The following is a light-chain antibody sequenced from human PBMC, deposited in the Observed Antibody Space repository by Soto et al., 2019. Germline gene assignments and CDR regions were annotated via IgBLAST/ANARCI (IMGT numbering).Light chain of an antibody. CDR1: QSISIR. V-gene: IGKV1-39*01. Sequence: DIQMTQSPSSLSAWVEDRGIITGRASQSISIRLNWYQKKAGKDPKMVIHAASSLQSGVPSRFSGIVSGTDFNLTISSLQTEDCATYDRQQRYSTTLTFRGLTKVDIK. J-gene: IGKJ4*01. CDR2: AAS. CDR3: QQRYSTTLT.